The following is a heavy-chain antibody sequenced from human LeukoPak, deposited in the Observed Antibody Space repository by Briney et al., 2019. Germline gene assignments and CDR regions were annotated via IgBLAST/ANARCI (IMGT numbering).Heavy chain of an antibody. Sequence: GGSLRLSCAASGFTFSSYAMSWVRQAPGKGLEWVSAISGSGGSTYYADSVKGRFTISRDNSKNTLYLQVNSLRAEDTAVYYCATEGGDYGGIFDYWGQGTLVTVSS. CDR3: ATEGGDYGGIFDY. D-gene: IGHD4-17*01. V-gene: IGHV3-23*01. CDR1: GFTFSSYA. CDR2: ISGSGGST. J-gene: IGHJ4*02.